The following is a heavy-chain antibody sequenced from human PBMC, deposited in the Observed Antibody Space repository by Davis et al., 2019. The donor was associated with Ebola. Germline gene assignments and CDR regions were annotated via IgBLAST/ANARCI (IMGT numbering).Heavy chain of an antibody. D-gene: IGHD2-2*01. CDR3: ARVSSTSRQFDY. Sequence: PGGSLRLSCKGSGYSFTSYWIGWVRQMPGKGLEWMGIIYPGDSYTNYSPSFQGHVTISADKSISTAYLQWSSLKASDTAMYYCARVSSTSRQFDYWGQGTLVTVSS. CDR2: IYPGDSYT. V-gene: IGHV5-10-1*01. J-gene: IGHJ4*02. CDR1: GYSFTSYW.